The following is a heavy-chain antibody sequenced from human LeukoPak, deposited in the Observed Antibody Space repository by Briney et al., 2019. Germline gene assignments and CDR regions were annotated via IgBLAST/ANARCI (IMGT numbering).Heavy chain of an antibody. J-gene: IGHJ6*03. D-gene: IGHD5-12*01. Sequence: SETLSLTCTVSGGSISSSSYYWGWIRQPPGKGLEWIGSIYHSGSTYYNPSLKSRVTISVDTSKNQFSLKLSSVTAADTAVYYCAKHGYSGYVGYYYYYMDVWGKGTTVTVSS. CDR2: IYHSGST. CDR1: GGSISSSSYY. CDR3: AKHGYSGYVGYYYYYMDV. V-gene: IGHV4-39*07.